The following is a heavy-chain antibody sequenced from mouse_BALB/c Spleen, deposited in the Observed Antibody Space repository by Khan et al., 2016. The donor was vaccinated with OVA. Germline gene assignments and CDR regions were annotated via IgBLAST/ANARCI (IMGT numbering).Heavy chain of an antibody. V-gene: IGHV1-4*01. Sequence: QVQLKESGAELARPGASVKMSCKASGYTFTSYTIHWIKKRPGQGLEWIGYINPSNGYTNYNQKFKDKATLTTDKSSTTAYLQLSSLPSDDSAVDNCVRDGAYHRNDGWFAYWGQGTLVTVSA. CDR3: VRDGAYHRNDGWFAY. CDR1: GYTFTSYT. J-gene: IGHJ3*01. CDR2: INPSNGYT. D-gene: IGHD2-14*01.